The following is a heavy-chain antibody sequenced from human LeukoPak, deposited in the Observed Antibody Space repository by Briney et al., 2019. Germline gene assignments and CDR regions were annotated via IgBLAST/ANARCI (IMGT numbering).Heavy chain of an antibody. Sequence: SETLSLTCTVSGGSISSSSYYWGWIRQPPGKGLEWIGSIYYSGSTYYNPSLKSRVTISVDTSKNQFSLKLSSVTAADTAVYYCVRDPLYSSSSSAAYWGQGTLVTVSS. D-gene: IGHD6-6*01. CDR2: IYYSGST. CDR3: VRDPLYSSSSSAAY. J-gene: IGHJ4*02. V-gene: IGHV4-39*07. CDR1: GGSISSSSYY.